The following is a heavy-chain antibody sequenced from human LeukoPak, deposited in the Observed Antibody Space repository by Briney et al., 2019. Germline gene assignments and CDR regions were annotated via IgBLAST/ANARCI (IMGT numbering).Heavy chain of an antibody. CDR2: INSDGSST. V-gene: IGHV3-74*01. Sequence: GGSLRLSCAASGFTFSSYWMHWVRQAPGKGLVWVSRINSDGSSTSYADSVKGRFTISRGNAKNTLYLQMNSLRAEDTALYYCAKDIGDVGVVPAYYFDYWGQGTLVTVSS. CDR3: AKDIGDVGVVPAYYFDY. CDR1: GFTFSSYW. J-gene: IGHJ4*02. D-gene: IGHD2-2*01.